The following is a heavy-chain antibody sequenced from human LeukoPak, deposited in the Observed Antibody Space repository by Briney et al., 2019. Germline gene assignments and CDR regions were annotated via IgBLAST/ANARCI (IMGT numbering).Heavy chain of an antibody. CDR2: IHKDGSRT. CDR1: GFTLRTHW. J-gene: IGHJ2*01. V-gene: IGHV3-74*01. D-gene: IGHD4-17*01. CDR3: VREDYNDSGWYFDL. Sequence: GGSLRLSCAASGFTLRTHWMHWVSQAPGKGLVWVSRIHKDGSRTTYADSVKGRFTISRDNAKNTLYLQMNSLRAEDTAVYYCVREDYNDSGWYFDLWGRGTLVTVSS.